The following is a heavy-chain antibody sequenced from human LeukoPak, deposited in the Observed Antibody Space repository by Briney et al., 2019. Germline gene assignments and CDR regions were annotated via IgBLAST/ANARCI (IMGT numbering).Heavy chain of an antibody. J-gene: IGHJ4*02. CDR2: IYYSGST. CDR1: GESVSGYY. Sequence: SETLSLTCAVYGESVSGYYWSWIRQPPGKGLEWIGSIYYSGSTYYNPSLKSRVTISVDTSKNHFSLKLSSVTAADTAMYYCARPHSGTVNASTYGVIDYWGQGTLVTVSS. CDR3: ARPHSGTVNASTYGVIDY. D-gene: IGHD2-8*01. V-gene: IGHV4-34*01.